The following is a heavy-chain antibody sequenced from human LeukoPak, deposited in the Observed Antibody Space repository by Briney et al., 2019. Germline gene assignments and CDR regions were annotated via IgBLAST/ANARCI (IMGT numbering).Heavy chain of an antibody. Sequence: GGSLRLSCAASGFTFSDYYMSWVRQAPGKGLEWVSVIYSGGSTYYADSVKGRFTISRDNSKNTLYLQMNSLRAEDTAVYYCARDSSSGWYNLGLGYWGQGTLVTVSS. CDR3: ARDSSSGWYNLGLGY. J-gene: IGHJ4*02. CDR2: IYSGGST. D-gene: IGHD6-19*01. CDR1: GFTFSDYY. V-gene: IGHV3-66*01.